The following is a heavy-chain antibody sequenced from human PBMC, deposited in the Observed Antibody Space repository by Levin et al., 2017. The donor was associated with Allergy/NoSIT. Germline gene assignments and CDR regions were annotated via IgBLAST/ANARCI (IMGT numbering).Heavy chain of an antibody. CDR2: IYHSGST. V-gene: IGHV4-4*02. CDR3: ARSQGYCSSTSCYESFEY. D-gene: IGHD2-2*01. Sequence: SETLSLTCAVSGGSISSSNWWSWVRQPPGKGLEWIGEIYHSGSTNYNPSLKSRVTISVDKSKNQFSLKLSSVTAADTAVYYCARSQGYCSSTSCYESFEYWGQGTLVTVSS. J-gene: IGHJ4*02. CDR1: GGSISSSNW.